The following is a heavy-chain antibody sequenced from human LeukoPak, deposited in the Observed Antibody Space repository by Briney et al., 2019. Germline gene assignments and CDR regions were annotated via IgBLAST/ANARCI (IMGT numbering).Heavy chain of an antibody. J-gene: IGHJ4*02. CDR1: GYTFTGYY. V-gene: IGHV1-2*02. D-gene: IGHD3-10*01. CDR3: ASEYYYGSGAHF. Sequence: ASVKVSCKASGYTFTGYYMHWVRQAPGQGLERMGWINPNSGGTNYAQKFQGRVTMTRDTSISTAYMELSRLRSDDTAVYYCASEYYYGSGAHFWGQGTLVTVSS. CDR2: INPNSGGT.